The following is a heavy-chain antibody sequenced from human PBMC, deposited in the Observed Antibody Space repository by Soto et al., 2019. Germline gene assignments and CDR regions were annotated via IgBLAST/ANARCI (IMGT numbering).Heavy chain of an antibody. Sequence: GGSLRLSCAASGFTFSSYAISWVRQAPGKGLEWVSAISGSGGSTYYADSVKGRFTISRDNSKNTLYLQMNSLRAEDTAVYYCAKAMGATYGVFDYWGQGTLVTVSS. CDR1: GFTFSSYA. CDR3: AKAMGATYGVFDY. CDR2: ISGSGGST. J-gene: IGHJ4*02. D-gene: IGHD1-26*01. V-gene: IGHV3-23*01.